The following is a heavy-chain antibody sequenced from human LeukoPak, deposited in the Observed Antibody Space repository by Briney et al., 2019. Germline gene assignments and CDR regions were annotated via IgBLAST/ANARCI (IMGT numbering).Heavy chain of an antibody. V-gene: IGHV1-69*06. D-gene: IGHD6-19*01. CDR3: ASYSARGGWYAY. J-gene: IGHJ4*02. CDR1: GGTFSSHA. Sequence: SVKVSCKASGGTFSSHAISWVRQAPGQGLEWLGGIIPIFGTANYAQKFQGRVTITADKSTSTAYMELSSLRSEDTAVYYCASYSARGGWYAYWGQGTLVTVSS. CDR2: IIPIFGTA.